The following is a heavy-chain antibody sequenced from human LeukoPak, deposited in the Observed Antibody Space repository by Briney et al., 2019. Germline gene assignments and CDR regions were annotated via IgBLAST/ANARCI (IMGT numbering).Heavy chain of an antibody. V-gene: IGHV3-13*01. CDR2: IGTAGDT. D-gene: IGHD1-1*01. Sequence: GGSLRLSCAASGFPFSSYDMHWVRQVRGKGLEWVSAIGTAGDTFYPGSVKGRFTISRENVKDSVYLQMNSLRAEDTAMYYCAGARGQLAWGQGTLVTVSS. CDR1: GFPFSSYD. CDR3: AGARGQLA. J-gene: IGHJ5*02.